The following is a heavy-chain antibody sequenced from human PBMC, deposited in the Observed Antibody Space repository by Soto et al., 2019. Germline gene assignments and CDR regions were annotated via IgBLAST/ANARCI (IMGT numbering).Heavy chain of an antibody. CDR3: ARVPTRALDY. CDR2: ISSSSRTI. Sequence: EVQLVDSGGGLVQPGGSLRLSCAASVFTFSSYTMNWVRQAPGKGLEWISYISSSSRTIYYADSVKGRFTISRDNAQNSLYLQMTILRDEDTAVYYGARVPTRALDYWGKGTLVTVSS. J-gene: IGHJ4*02. D-gene: IGHD1-26*01. CDR1: VFTFSSYT. V-gene: IGHV3-48*02.